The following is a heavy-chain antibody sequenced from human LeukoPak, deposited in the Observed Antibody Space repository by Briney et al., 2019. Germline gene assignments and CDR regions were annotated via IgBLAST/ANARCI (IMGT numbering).Heavy chain of an antibody. D-gene: IGHD6-19*01. J-gene: IGHJ4*02. CDR1: GGSFSGYY. Sequence: PSETLSLTCAVYGGSFSGYYWSWIRQPPGKGLEWIGEINHSGSTNYNPSLKSRVTISVDTSKNQFSLKLSSVTAADTAVYYCASLSSGWNFDYWGQGTLVTVSS. V-gene: IGHV4-34*01. CDR2: INHSGST. CDR3: ASLSSGWNFDY.